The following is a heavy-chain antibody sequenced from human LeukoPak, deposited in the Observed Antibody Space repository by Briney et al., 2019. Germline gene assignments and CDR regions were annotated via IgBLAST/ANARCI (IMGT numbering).Heavy chain of an antibody. CDR3: ARDLGDGFTNWFDT. D-gene: IGHD3-16*01. J-gene: IGHJ5*02. Sequence: SETLSLTCTVSGGSISSYYWSWIRQPPGKGLEWIGYIYYSGSTNYNPSLKSRVTISVDTSKNQFSLKLSSVTAADTAVYYCARDLGDGFTNWFDTWGQGTLVTVSS. CDR1: GGSISSYY. V-gene: IGHV4-59*01. CDR2: IYYSGST.